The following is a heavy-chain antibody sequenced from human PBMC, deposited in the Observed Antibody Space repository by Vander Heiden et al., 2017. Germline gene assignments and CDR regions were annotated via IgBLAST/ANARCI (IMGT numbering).Heavy chain of an antibody. CDR2: IIPIFGTA. J-gene: IGHJ6*02. CDR3: ARAIVVVPAAPTSYYYGMDV. CDR1: GGTFSSYA. D-gene: IGHD2-2*01. V-gene: IGHV1-69*01. Sequence: QVQLVQSGAEVKKPGSSVKVSCKASGGTFSSYAISWVRQAPGQGLEWMGGIIPIFGTANYAQKFQGRVTITADESTSTAYMELSSLRSEDTAVYYCARAIVVVPAAPTSYYYGMDVWGQGTTVTVSS.